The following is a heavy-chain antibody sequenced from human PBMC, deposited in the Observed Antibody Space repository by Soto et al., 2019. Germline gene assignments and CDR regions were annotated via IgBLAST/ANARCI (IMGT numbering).Heavy chain of an antibody. CDR2: INYRGST. D-gene: IGHD6-13*01. CDR1: GDSISRYY. J-gene: IGHJ6*02. V-gene: IGHV4-59*08. CDR3: ARGIAANGEDYYYYFYGMDV. Sequence: QVQLQESGPGLVKPSETLSLTCTGSGDSISRYYWSWIRQPPGKGLEWIGYINYRGSTKYNPSLQSRATISGDTSKKQFSLKLSSVTAADTAVYYCARGIAANGEDYYYYFYGMDVWGQGTTVIVSS.